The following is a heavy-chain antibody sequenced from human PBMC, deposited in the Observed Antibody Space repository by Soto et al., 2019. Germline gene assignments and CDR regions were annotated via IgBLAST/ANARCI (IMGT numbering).Heavy chain of an antibody. CDR2: IWYDGSGQ. CDR1: GFTFSNYG. CDR3: AKERVSRNYYGRCLDV. J-gene: IGHJ6*02. D-gene: IGHD3-22*01. Sequence: QVQLVESGGGLVQPGRSLRLSCVVSGFTFSNYGMHWVRQAPGKGLEWVADIWYDGSGQRYAGSVQGRFTISRDNSKNTLYLQIDCRRVEDTAGYYCAKERVSRNYYGRCLDVGGQGTAVTVCS. V-gene: IGHV3-33*03.